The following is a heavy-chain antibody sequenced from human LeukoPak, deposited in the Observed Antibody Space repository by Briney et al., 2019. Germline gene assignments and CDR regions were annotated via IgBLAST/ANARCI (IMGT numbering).Heavy chain of an antibody. CDR3: AARGYCSGTSCLLGY. D-gene: IGHD2-2*01. CDR1: GFTFSSYW. CDR2: INSDGSST. J-gene: IGHJ4*02. Sequence: GGSLRLPCAASGFTFSSYWMHWVRQAPGKGLVWVSRINSDGSSTNYADSVKGRFTISRDNAKNTLYVQMNSLRAEDTAVYYCAARGYCSGTSCLLGYWGQGTLVTVSS. V-gene: IGHV3-74*01.